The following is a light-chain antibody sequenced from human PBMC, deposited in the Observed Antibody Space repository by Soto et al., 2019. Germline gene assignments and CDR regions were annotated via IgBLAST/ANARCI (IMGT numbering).Light chain of an antibody. J-gene: IGKJ5*01. CDR2: GAS. CDR1: QRVSSGY. V-gene: IGKV3-20*01. Sequence: EVVLTQSPGTLSLSPGERATLSCRASQRVSSGYLAWYQQTPGQAPRLLIYGASSRATGIPDRFSGSGSGTDFTLTISSLQSEDFAVYYCQQYIVWPYTFGQGTRLEIK. CDR3: QQYIVWPYT.